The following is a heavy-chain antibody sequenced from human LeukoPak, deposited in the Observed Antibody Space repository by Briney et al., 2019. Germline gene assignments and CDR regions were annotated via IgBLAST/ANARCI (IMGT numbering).Heavy chain of an antibody. Sequence: ASVKVSCKASGYTFTSYDINWVRQATGQGLEWMGWMNPNSGNTGYAQKFQGRVTMTRNTSISTAYMELSSLRSEDTAVYYCARGSQWLVRNYYYYGMDVWGQGTTVTVSS. V-gene: IGHV1-8*01. D-gene: IGHD6-19*01. J-gene: IGHJ6*02. CDR1: GYTFTSYD. CDR2: MNPNSGNT. CDR3: ARGSQWLVRNYYYYGMDV.